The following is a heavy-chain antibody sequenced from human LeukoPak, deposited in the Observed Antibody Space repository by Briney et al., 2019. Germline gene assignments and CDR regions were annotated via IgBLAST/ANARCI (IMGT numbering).Heavy chain of an antibody. CDR1: GFTFGNYG. D-gene: IGHD4-23*01. V-gene: IGHV3-7*01. J-gene: IGHJ4*02. CDR3: ARSPRWIFDY. CDR2: IKQDGSEK. Sequence: GGSLRLSCAASGFTFGNYGMSWVRQAPGKGLEWVANIKQDGSEKYYVDSVKGRFTISRDNAKNSLYLQMNSLRAEDTAVYYCARSPRWIFDYWGQGTLVTVSS.